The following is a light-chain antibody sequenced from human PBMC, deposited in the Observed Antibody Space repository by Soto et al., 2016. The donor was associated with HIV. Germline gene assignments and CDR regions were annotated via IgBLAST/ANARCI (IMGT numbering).Light chain of an antibody. CDR3: QVWETSDLPNWV. CDR2: DDS. V-gene: IGLV3-21*01. Sequence: SYELTQAPSVSVAPGKTARINCGGNNIGRKSVHWYQQRPGQAPVLVIYDDSDRPSGIPERFSGSNSGNTATLTISRAEAGDEADYYCQVWETSDLPNWVFGGGTKPTIL. CDR1: NIGRKS. J-gene: IGLJ3*02.